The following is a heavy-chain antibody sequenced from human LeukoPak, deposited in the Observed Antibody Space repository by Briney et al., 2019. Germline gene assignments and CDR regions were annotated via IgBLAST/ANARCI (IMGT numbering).Heavy chain of an antibody. CDR1: GFTFSSYA. J-gene: IGHJ4*02. CDR3: AKDTGWDSNYFDY. CDR2: ISGSGGST. Sequence: GGSLRLSCAASGFTFSSYAMHWVRQAPGKGLEWVSAISGSGGSTYYADSVKGRFTISRDNSKNTLYLQMNSLRAEDTAVYYCAKDTGWDSNYFDYWGQGTLVTVSS. D-gene: IGHD1-26*01. V-gene: IGHV3-23*01.